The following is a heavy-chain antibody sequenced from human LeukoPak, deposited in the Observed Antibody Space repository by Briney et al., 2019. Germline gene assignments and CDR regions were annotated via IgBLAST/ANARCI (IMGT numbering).Heavy chain of an antibody. CDR1: GGSISSGDYY. D-gene: IGHD2-15*01. V-gene: IGHV4-30-4*01. CDR2: IYYSGST. J-gene: IGHJ6*02. Sequence: SETLSLTCTVSGGSISSGDYYWSWIRQPPGKGLEWIGYIYYSGSTYYNPSLKSRVTISVDTSKNQFSLKLSSVTAADTAVYYCARAGYCSGGSCHSPIRGMDVWGQGTTVTVSS. CDR3: ARAGYCSGGSCHSPIRGMDV.